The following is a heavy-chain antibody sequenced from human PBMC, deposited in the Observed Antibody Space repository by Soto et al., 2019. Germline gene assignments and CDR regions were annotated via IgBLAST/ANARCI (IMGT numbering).Heavy chain of an antibody. V-gene: IGHV1-3*01. CDR1: GYTFTTYA. D-gene: IGHD3-3*01. CDR3: ARDFGMTLPTAEWRGYHYYGLDV. J-gene: IGHJ6*02. Sequence: ASVKVSCKTSGYTFTTYAMHWVRQAPGQRLEWMGWINAGNGDARYLQTFQDRVTFTRDTSATTAYMEVSSLRAEDTAVYYCARDFGMTLPTAEWRGYHYYGLDVWGQGTTVTVSS. CDR2: INAGNGDA.